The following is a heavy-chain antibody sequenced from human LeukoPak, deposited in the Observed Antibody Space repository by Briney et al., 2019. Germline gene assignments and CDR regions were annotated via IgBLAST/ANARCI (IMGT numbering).Heavy chain of an antibody. CDR1: VDSISSSSYY. V-gene: IGHV4-39*01. J-gene: IGHJ4*02. CDR3: AMHTVIASSWSLDY. Sequence: PSETVSLTCSVSVDSISSSSYYWGWIRQPPGRGLQRIESIYYSGNTYNNPSLESRVTISVDTSKNQLSLKLTSVTAADTAVYYCAMHTVIASSWSLDYWGQGTLVTVSS. D-gene: IGHD6-13*01. CDR2: IYYSGNT.